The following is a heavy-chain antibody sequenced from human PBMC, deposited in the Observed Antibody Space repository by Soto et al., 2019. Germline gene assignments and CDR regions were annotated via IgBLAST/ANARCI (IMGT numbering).Heavy chain of an antibody. CDR3: ARDRRNEYFQH. D-gene: IGHD1-1*01. CDR1: GYTLTELS. Sequence: ASVKVSCKVSGYTLTELSMHWVRQAPGKGLEWMGGFDPEDGNTNYAQKLQGRVTMTTDTSTSTAYMELRSLRSDDTAVYYCARDRRNEYFQHWGQGTLVTVSS. CDR2: FDPEDGNT. J-gene: IGHJ1*01. V-gene: IGHV1-24*01.